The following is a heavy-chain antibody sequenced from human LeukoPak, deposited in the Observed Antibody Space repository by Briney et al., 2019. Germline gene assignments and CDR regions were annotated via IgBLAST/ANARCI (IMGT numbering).Heavy chain of an antibody. CDR3: ARDLPSGPYYDIYPYFDY. D-gene: IGHD3-9*01. CDR2: ISAYNGNT. Sequence: ASVKVSCKASGYTFTGYYMHWVRQAPGQGLEWMGWISAYNGNTNYAQKLQGRVTMTTDTSTSTAYMELRSLRSDDTAVYYCARDLPSGPYYDIYPYFDYWGQGTLVTVSS. CDR1: GYTFTGYY. V-gene: IGHV1-18*04. J-gene: IGHJ4*02.